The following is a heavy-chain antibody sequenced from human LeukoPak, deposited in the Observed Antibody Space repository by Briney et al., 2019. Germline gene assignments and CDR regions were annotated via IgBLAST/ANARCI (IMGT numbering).Heavy chain of an antibody. Sequence: SVKVSCKASGGTFSSYAISCVRQAPGQGLEWMGRIIPILGIANYAQKFQGRVTITADKSTSTAYMELSSLRSEDTAVYYCARVGNMVRGVISLTPFDYWGQGTLVTVSS. CDR2: IIPILGIA. CDR1: GGTFSSYA. D-gene: IGHD3-10*01. V-gene: IGHV1-69*04. CDR3: ARVGNMVRGVISLTPFDY. J-gene: IGHJ4*02.